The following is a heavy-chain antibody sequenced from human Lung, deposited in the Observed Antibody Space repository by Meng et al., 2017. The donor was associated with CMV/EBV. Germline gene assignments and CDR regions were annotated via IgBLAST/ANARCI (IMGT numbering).Heavy chain of an antibody. Sequence: SLKISCTTSGFTFGNYSMSWVRQAPGKGLEWVGFIRSKPYGGTTDYAASVKGRFTISRDDSKSIAYLQMNSLKTEDTAIYYCAPNYDFFAFWGQGTLVTVSS. CDR2: IRSKPYGGTT. J-gene: IGHJ4*02. V-gene: IGHV3-49*04. CDR3: APNYDFFAF. D-gene: IGHD3-3*01. CDR1: GFTFGNYS.